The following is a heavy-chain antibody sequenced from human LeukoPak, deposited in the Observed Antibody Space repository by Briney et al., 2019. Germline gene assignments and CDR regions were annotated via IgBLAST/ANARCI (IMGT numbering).Heavy chain of an antibody. V-gene: IGHV3-48*04. Sequence: PGGSLRLSCTASGFTFSHYGMHWVRQAPGKGLEWVSHISRSSGTIYYADSVQGRFTVSRDNGKKSLYLQMSYLRAEDTAVYYCVREAKMTNILWGQGTLVTVSS. CDR2: ISRSSGTI. J-gene: IGHJ4*02. CDR1: GFTFSHYG. CDR3: VREAKMTNIL. D-gene: IGHD2-21*01.